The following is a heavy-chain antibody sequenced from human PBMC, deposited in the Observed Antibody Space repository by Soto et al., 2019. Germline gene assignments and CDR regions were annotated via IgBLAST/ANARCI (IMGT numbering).Heavy chain of an antibody. J-gene: IGHJ4*02. CDR3: AIRKYCPSTTCFDY. D-gene: IGHD2-2*01. CDR2: IKQDGSEK. Sequence: GGSLRLSCAASGFTFSSYWMSWVRQAPGKGLEWVANIKQDGSEKYYVDSVKDRFTISRDNSKNTLHLQMSSLRAEDTAVYYCAIRKYCPSTTCFDYWGQGTLVTVSS. CDR1: GFTFSSYW. V-gene: IGHV3-7*01.